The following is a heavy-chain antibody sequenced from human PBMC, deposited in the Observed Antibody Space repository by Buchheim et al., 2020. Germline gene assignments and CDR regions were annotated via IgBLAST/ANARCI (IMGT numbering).Heavy chain of an antibody. D-gene: IGHD6-6*01. CDR3: AREPYSSSSWVNDY. V-gene: IGHV3-7*01. Sequence: EGQRVESGGGLVQPGGSRRLACAAAGVNFSNYWMRWVRRAPGKGLVWVANLKQAGSEKYSVDSVKGRFTISRDNAKNSLYLQMTSLRPEDTAVYYCAREPYSSSSWVNDYWGQGTL. CDR2: LKQAGSEK. CDR1: GVNFSNYW. J-gene: IGHJ4*02.